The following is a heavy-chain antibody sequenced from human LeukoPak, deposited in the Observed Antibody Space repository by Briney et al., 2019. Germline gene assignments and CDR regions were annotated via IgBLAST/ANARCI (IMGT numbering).Heavy chain of an antibody. D-gene: IGHD6-13*01. CDR1: GGSISSGDYY. J-gene: IGHJ3*02. CDR2: LYYSGST. Sequence: SQTLSLTCTVPGGSISSGDYYWSWIRQPPGKGLEWIGYLYYSGSTFYNPSLKSRVTISVDTSKNQFSLKLSSVTAADTAVYYCASGSWYDPMYAFDIWGQGTMVTVSS. CDR3: ASGSWYDPMYAFDI. V-gene: IGHV4-30-4*08.